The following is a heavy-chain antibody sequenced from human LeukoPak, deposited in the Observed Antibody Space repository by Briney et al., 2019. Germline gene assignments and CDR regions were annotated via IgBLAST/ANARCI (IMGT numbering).Heavy chain of an antibody. V-gene: IGHV4-39*02. Sequence: PSETLSLTCSVSGGSISSSGYYWGWIRQPPGKGLEWVGSVYYTGSTFYNPSLKSRVTTSVDTSKNHFSLNLSSVTAADTAVYYCARHRGRYYDSGSYYYFDYWGQGTLVTVSS. CDR3: ARHRGRYYDSGSYYYFDY. D-gene: IGHD3-10*01. CDR1: GGSISSSGYY. CDR2: VYYTGST. J-gene: IGHJ4*02.